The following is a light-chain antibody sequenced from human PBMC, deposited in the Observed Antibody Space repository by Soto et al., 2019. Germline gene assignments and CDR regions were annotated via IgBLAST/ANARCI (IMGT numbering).Light chain of an antibody. Sequence: IHRTQSPSTLSASVGYRVTITFRASQTISSWLAWYQQKPGKAPKLLIYDVSTLGSGVPSRFSGSGSGTDFTLTISSLQADDFATYYCQQYVTAFRSFGQGTKVDIK. CDR2: DVS. CDR1: QTISSW. V-gene: IGKV1-5*01. CDR3: QQYVTAFRS. J-gene: IGKJ1*01.